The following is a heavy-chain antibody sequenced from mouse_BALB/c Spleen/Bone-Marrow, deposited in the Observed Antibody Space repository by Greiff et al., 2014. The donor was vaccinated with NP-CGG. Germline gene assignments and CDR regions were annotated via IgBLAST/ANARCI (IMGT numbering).Heavy chain of an antibody. Sequence: QVQLQQPGAELVRPGVSVKISCKGSGYTLTDYAMHWVKQSHAKSLEWIGVISTYYGDASYNQKFKGKATMAVDKSSSTAYMELARLTSEDSATYYCARKHLSNYFDYWGQGTTLTVSS. CDR2: ISTYYGDA. D-gene: IGHD1-1*01. J-gene: IGHJ2*01. CDR1: GYTLTDYA. CDR3: ARKHLSNYFDY. V-gene: IGHV1S137*01.